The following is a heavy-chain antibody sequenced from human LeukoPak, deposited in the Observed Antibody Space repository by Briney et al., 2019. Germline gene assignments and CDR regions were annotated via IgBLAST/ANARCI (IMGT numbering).Heavy chain of an antibody. D-gene: IGHD5-12*01. CDR1: GFTFSSYG. J-gene: IGHJ6*02. Sequence: PGGSLRLSCAASGFTFSSYGMHWVRQAPGKGLEWVAFIRYDGSNKYYADSVKGRFIIFRDNSNKSLSLEMNSLRPDDTAVFYCAKDESSGYDWPNYFYGLDVWGQGTAVVVSS. V-gene: IGHV3-30*02. CDR2: IRYDGSNK. CDR3: AKDESSGYDWPNYFYGLDV.